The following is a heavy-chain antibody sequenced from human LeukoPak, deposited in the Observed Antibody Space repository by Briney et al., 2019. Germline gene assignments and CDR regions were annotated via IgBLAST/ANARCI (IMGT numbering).Heavy chain of an antibody. D-gene: IGHD4-23*01. Sequence: SETLSHTCTVSGGSISSGNYYWSWIRQHPGKGLEWIGNIYYSGSTYYSPSLKSRVTISVDTPKNQFSLKLSSVTAADTAVYYCARVSYGGNYYYYYMDVWGKGTTVTVSS. CDR2: IYYSGST. J-gene: IGHJ6*03. CDR1: GGSISSGNYY. V-gene: IGHV4-31*03. CDR3: ARVSYGGNYYYYYMDV.